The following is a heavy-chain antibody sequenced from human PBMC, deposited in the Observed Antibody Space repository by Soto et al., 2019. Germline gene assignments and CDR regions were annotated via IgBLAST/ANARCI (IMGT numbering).Heavy chain of an antibody. CDR1: GFTFSSYA. D-gene: IGHD2-15*01. J-gene: IGHJ4*02. CDR3: ARDHGGYCSGGSCYPEIFY. Sequence: GGSLRLSCAASGFTFSSYAMHWVRQAPGKGLEWVAVISYDGSNKYYADSVKGRFTISRDNSKNTLYLQMNSLKAEDTAVYYCARDHGGYCSGGSCYPEIFYWGKGTLVTVSS. V-gene: IGHV3-30-3*01. CDR2: ISYDGSNK.